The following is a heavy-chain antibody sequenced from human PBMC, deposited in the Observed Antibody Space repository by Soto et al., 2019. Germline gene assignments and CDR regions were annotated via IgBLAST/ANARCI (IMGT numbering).Heavy chain of an antibody. CDR2: ITGTASST. CDR3: AKGAEGYVVSSLDS. CDR1: GFRFSDFA. Sequence: GGSLRLSCAASGFRFSDFAMTWVRQAPGRGLEWVSAITGTASSTYYANSVKGRFTISRDNSKNTLYLQINSLRAEDTAIYYCAKGAEGYVVSSLDSWGQGTLVTVSS. V-gene: IGHV3-23*01. J-gene: IGHJ4*02. D-gene: IGHD5-12*01.